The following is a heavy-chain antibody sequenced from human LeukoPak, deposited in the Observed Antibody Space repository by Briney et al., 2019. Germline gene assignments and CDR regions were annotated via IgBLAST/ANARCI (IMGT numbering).Heavy chain of an antibody. CDR2: IKQDGSEK. Sequence: GGSLRLSCAASGFTLSSYWMNWVRQAPGKGLEWVANIKQDGSEKFYVDSVKGRFTISRDNAKNSLYLRVNSLRAEDTAVYYCARNAYYDYYMDVWGKGTTVTVSS. CDR1: GFTLSSYW. J-gene: IGHJ6*03. V-gene: IGHV3-7*01. CDR3: ARNAYYDYYMDV.